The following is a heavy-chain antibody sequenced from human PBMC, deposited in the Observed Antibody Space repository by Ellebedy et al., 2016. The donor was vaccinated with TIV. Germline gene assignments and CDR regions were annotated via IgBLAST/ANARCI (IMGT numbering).Heavy chain of an antibody. J-gene: IGHJ3*01. CDR3: ATGWAFDF. V-gene: IGHV3-15*01. CDR1: GLTVTNAW. CDR2: INSKDAGGTT. Sequence: GGSLRLSXAASGLTVTNAWMTWVRQAPGKGLEWLGQINSKDAGGTTAYAAPVRGRFTISRDDSTNTVFLEMNSLKAEDPAMYYCATGWAFDFWGQGTMVTVSS.